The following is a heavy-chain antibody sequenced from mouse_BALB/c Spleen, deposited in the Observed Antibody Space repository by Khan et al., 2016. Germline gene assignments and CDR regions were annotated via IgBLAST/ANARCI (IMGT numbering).Heavy chain of an antibody. J-gene: IGHJ4*01. Sequence: EVELVESGGGLVQPGGSRKLSCAASGFNFSSFGMHWVRQAPEKGLEWVAYISSGSSTMYYADTVKGRFTISSDNPKNTLCLQMTSVSAEDTAMYDCARDGSSYVFYAMDYWGQGTSATVSS. V-gene: IGHV5-17*02. D-gene: IGHD1-1*01. CDR1: GFNFSSFG. CDR3: ARDGSSYVFYAMDY. CDR2: ISSGSSTM.